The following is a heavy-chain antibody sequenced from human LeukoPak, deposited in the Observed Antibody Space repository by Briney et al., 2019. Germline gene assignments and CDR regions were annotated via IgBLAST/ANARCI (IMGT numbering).Heavy chain of an antibody. CDR2: INGDGSST. CDR1: GFTLSNYW. CDR3: ARDAGNSGYGCDL. D-gene: IGHD5-12*01. J-gene: IGHJ5*02. Sequence: PGGSLRLSCAASGFTLSNYWMHWVRQAPGKGLVWVSRINGDGSSTNYADSVKGRFTISRDNARNSLYLQMNNLRGEDTAIYYCARDAGNSGYGCDLWGQGTLVTVSS. V-gene: IGHV3-74*01.